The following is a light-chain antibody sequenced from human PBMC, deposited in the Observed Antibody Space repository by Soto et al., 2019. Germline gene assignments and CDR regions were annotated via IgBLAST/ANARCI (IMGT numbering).Light chain of an antibody. Sequence: QSVVTQPPSASGTPGQSITIPCSGSPPNIGANPVYWYQQLPGTAPKLIIFKNDQRPSGVPDRFSGSKSGTSASLAISGLRSEDEANFFCATWDDSLSVVLFGGGTKLTVL. J-gene: IGLJ2*01. CDR2: KND. V-gene: IGLV1-47*01. CDR1: PPNIGANP. CDR3: ATWDDSLSVVL.